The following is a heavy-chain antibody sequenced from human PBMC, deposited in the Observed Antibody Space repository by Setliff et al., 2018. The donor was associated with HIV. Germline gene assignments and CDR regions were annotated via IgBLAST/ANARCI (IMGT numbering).Heavy chain of an antibody. CDR2: ISYDGNYE. CDR1: GFTFSNYA. CDR3: ARAPSWQRQVDF. V-gene: IGHV3-30*04. Sequence: LRLSCAVSGFTFSNYAMHWVRQASGKGLEWVAVISYDGNYEYYSDSVKGRFTISRDNSKNTLYLQMDSLRPKDTAAYYCARAPSWQRQVDFWGQGTLVTVSS. D-gene: IGHD6-25*01. J-gene: IGHJ4*02.